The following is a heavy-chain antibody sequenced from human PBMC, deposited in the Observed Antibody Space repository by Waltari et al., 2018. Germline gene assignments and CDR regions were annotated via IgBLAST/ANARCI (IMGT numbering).Heavy chain of an antibody. V-gene: IGHV3-21*01. Sequence: EVQLVESGGGLVKPGGSLRLSCAASGFTFNSYSMNWVRQAPGKGLEWVSFISSSSSYIYYADSVKGRFTISRDNAKNSLYLQMSSLRAEDTAVYYCARETSGYSYGDYFDYWGQGTLVTVSS. CDR2: ISSSSSYI. CDR3: ARETSGYSYGDYFDY. J-gene: IGHJ4*02. D-gene: IGHD5-18*01. CDR1: GFTFNSYS.